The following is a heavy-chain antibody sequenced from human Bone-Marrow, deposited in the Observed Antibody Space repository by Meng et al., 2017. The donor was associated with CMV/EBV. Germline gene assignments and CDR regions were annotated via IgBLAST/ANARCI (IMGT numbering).Heavy chain of an antibody. V-gene: IGHV3-49*04. J-gene: IGHJ4*01. CDR2: IRSKAYGGTT. CDR3: TREGSSWYYFDD. Sequence: GESLKISCTASGFTFGDYAMSWVRQAPGKGLEWVGFIRSKAYGGTTEYAASVKGRFTISRDDSKSIAYLQMNSLKTEDTAVYYCTREGSSWYYFDDWGHGTLVTVSS. D-gene: IGHD6-13*01. CDR1: GFTFGDYA.